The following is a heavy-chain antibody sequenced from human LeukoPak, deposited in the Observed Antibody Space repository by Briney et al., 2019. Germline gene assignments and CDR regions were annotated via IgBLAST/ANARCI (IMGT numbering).Heavy chain of an antibody. V-gene: IGHV3-21*01. CDR3: VKDNPLDY. J-gene: IGHJ4*02. CDR2: ISGSSSNI. D-gene: IGHD1-14*01. CDR1: GFTFSSYT. Sequence: PGGSLRLSCAASGFTFSSYTINWVRQAPGKGLEWVSSISGSSSNIYYADSVEGRFTISRDNSKNTLYLHINSLRAEDTAVYYCVKDNPLDYWGQGTLVIVSS.